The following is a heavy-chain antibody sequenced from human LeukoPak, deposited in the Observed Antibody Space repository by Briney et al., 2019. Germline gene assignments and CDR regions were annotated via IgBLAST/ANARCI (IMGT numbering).Heavy chain of an antibody. CDR3: AKDWGGFGDFWSGYFNYYGLDV. Sequence: GGSLRLSCAASGFSFSSNGMHWVRQAPGKGLEWVAVISYDGSTKYYADSVKGLFTISRDNSKNTLSLQMNSLRDGDTAVYFCAKDWGGFGDFWSGYFNYYGLDVWGQGTTVTVSS. V-gene: IGHV3-30*18. CDR2: ISYDGSTK. D-gene: IGHD3-3*01. J-gene: IGHJ6*02. CDR1: GFSFSSNG.